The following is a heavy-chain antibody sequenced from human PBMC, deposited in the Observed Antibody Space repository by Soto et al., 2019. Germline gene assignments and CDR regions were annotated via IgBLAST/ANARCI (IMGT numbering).Heavy chain of an antibody. D-gene: IGHD6-19*01. J-gene: IGHJ6*04. V-gene: IGHV4-34*01. CDR1: GGSFSGYY. Sequence: SETLSLTCAVYGGSFSGYYWSWIRQPPGKGLEWIGEINHSGSTNYNPSLKSRVTISVDTSKNQFSLKLSSVTAADTAVYYCARGHLGLAGKVYYYYGMDVWGKGTTVTVSS. CDR3: ARGHLGLAGKVYYYYGMDV. CDR2: INHSGST.